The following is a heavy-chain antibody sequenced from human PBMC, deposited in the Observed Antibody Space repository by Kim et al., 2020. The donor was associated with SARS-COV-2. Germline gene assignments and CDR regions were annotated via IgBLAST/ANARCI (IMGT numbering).Heavy chain of an antibody. V-gene: IGHV4-4*07. D-gene: IGHD3-3*01. J-gene: IGHJ3*02. CDR3: ARDLGYYDFWSGTDAFDI. CDR1: GDSISSYY. CDR2: IYTSGST. Sequence: SETLSLTCTVSGDSISSYYWSWIRQPAGKGLEWIGRIYTSGSTNYNPSLKSRVTMSVDTSKNQFSLKLSSVTAADTAVYYCARDLGYYDFWSGTDAFDIWGQGTMVTVSS.